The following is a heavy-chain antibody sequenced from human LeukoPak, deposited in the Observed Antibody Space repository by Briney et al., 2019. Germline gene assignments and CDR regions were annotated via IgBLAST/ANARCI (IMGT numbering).Heavy chain of an antibody. J-gene: IGHJ4*02. CDR2: ISGSGGST. Sequence: GGSLRLSCAASGFTFSSYAMSWVRQAPGKGLEWVSAISGSGGSTYYADSVKGRFTISRDNSMNTLFLQLNSLRVEDTAIYYCAFSTGFDFWGQGTVVTVSS. CDR1: GFTFSSYA. D-gene: IGHD1-1*01. CDR3: AFSTGFDF. V-gene: IGHV3-23*01.